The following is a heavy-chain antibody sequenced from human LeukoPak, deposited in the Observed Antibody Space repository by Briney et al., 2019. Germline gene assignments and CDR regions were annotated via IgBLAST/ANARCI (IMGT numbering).Heavy chain of an antibody. J-gene: IGHJ4*02. CDR3: ARTGGCSGGSRFEFDY. CDR1: GYTFTGYY. D-gene: IGHD2-15*01. Sequence: ASVKVSCEASGYTFTGYYMHWVRQAPGQGLEWMGRINPNRGGTNYAQKFQGRGIMTRDTSISTAYMELSRLRPDDTAVYYCARTGGCSGGSRFEFDYWGQGTLVTVSS. V-gene: IGHV1-2*06. CDR2: INPNRGGT.